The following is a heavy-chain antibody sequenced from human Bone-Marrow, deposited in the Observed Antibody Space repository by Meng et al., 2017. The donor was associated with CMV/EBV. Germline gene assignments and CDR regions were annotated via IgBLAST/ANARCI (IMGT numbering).Heavy chain of an antibody. D-gene: IGHD3-10*01. J-gene: IGHJ6*02. V-gene: IGHV3-43D*03. CDR3: AKAVGEEYYYYYVMDV. CDR1: GFTFDDYA. Sequence: GESLKISCAASGFTFDDYAMHWVRQAPGKGLEWVALISWDGGSTYYADSVKGRFTISRDNSKNSLYLQMNSLRAEDTALYYCAKAVGEEYYYYYVMDVWGQGTTVTVSS. CDR2: ISWDGGST.